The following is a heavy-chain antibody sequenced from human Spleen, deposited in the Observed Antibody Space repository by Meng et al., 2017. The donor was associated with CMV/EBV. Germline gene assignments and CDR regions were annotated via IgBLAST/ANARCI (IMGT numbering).Heavy chain of an antibody. CDR2: INHSGST. V-gene: IGHV4-34*01. CDR1: GGSFSGYY. Sequence: SQTLSLTCAVYGGSFSGYYWSWIRQPPGKGLEWIGEINHSGSTNYNPSLKSRVTISVDTSKNQFSLKLSSVTAADTAVYYCARGLTMTGVVKSRDAFDIWGQGTLVTVSS. D-gene: IGHD3-22*01. CDR3: ARGLTMTGVVKSRDAFDI. J-gene: IGHJ3*02.